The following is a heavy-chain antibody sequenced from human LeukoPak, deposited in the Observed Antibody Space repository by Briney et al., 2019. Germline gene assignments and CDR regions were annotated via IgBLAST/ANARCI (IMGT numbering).Heavy chain of an antibody. CDR1: GYSFTSYW. CDR3: ARLGGMYRDGYKGVFFDY. J-gene: IGHJ4*02. D-gene: IGHD5-24*01. CDR2: IYPGDSDT. V-gene: IGHV5-51*01. Sequence: GESLKISCKGSGYSFTSYWIGRVRQMPGKGLEWMGIIYPGDSDTRYSPSSQGQVTISADKSISTAYLQWSSLKASDTAMYYCARLGGMYRDGYKGVFFDYWGRGPLVTVSS.